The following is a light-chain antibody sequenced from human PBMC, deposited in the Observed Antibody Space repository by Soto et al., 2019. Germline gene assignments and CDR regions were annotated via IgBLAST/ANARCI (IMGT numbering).Light chain of an antibody. J-gene: IGKJ1*01. CDR1: QSFTSRH. V-gene: IGKV3-20*01. CDR3: HQYDTAPRT. CDR2: NAS. Sequence: EIVLTQSPGTLSLSSGERGTLSCRAGQSFTSRHLAWYQQKRGQAPRLLIYNASTRAAGIPDRFSGSGSGTDFTLTISRLEPEDFAVYYCHQYDTAPRTFGQGTKVDIK.